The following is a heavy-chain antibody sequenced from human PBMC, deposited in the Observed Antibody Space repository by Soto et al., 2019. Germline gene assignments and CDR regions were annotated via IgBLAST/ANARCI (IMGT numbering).Heavy chain of an antibody. J-gene: IGHJ3*02. Sequence: SVTLSLTFAFNGRSFTGYYWRWILEASGKGLEWIGEINHSGSTNYNPSLKSRVTISVDTSKNQFSLKLSSVTAADTAVYYCASTLTRDIVVVPAAKAFDIWGQGTMVS. CDR2: INHSGST. V-gene: IGHV4-34*01. CDR3: ASTLTRDIVVVPAAKAFDI. D-gene: IGHD2-2*01. CDR1: GRSFTGYY.